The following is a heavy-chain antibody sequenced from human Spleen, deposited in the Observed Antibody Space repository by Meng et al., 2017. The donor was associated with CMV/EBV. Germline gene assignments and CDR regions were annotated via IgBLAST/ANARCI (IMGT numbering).Heavy chain of an antibody. CDR3: AREGVEGGGFDY. CDR1: GHSVARHY. Sequence: CKQHGHSVARHYIHWVRRAHGEGLEWMGGMKPRGGVTSHAQKFKARVTVTRDTSTNTVYMQLTNLGYEDTAGYYCAREGVEGGGFDYWGEGVMVTVSS. V-gene: IGHV1-46*01. J-gene: IGHJ4*02. D-gene: IGHD1-26*01. CDR2: MKPRGGVT.